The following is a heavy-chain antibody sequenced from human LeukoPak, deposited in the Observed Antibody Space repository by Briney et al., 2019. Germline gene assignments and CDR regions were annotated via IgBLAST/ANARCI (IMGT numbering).Heavy chain of an antibody. CDR1: GFTFSSYG. CDR3: AKDPFGDAT. V-gene: IGHV3-33*06. Sequence: GGSLRLSCAASGFTFSSYGMHWVRQAPGKGLEWVAVIWYDGSNKYYADSVKGRFTISKDNSKNTLYLQMNSLRAEDTAVYYCAKDPFGDATWGQGTLVTVSS. CDR2: IWYDGSNK. J-gene: IGHJ4*02. D-gene: IGHD3-10*01.